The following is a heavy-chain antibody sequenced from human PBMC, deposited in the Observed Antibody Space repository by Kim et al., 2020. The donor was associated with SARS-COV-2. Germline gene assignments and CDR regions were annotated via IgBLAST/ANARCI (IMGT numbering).Heavy chain of an antibody. D-gene: IGHD3-22*01. V-gene: IGHV3-11*06. CDR1: GFTFSDYY. CDR2: ISGSSSYT. Sequence: GGSLRLSCAASGFTFSDYYMSWIRQAPGKGLEWVSYISGSSSYTNYADSVKGRFTISRDNAKNSLYLQMNNLRVEDTAVYYCGRTGGSGYYGGYWGQGALVTVSS. J-gene: IGHJ4*02. CDR3: GRTGGSGYYGGY.